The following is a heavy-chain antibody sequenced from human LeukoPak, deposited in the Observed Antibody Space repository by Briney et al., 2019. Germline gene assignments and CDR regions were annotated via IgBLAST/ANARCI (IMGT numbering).Heavy chain of an antibody. J-gene: IGHJ4*02. CDR1: GFTFSSYS. V-gene: IGHV3-48*01. CDR2: IGAAGSTI. Sequence: GGSLRPSCAASGFTFSSYSMNWVRQAPGKGLEWVSYIGAAGSTIYYADSVKGRFTISRDNAKNSLFLQMNSLRAEDTAVYYCARDSSTYAGPPDYWGQGTLVTVSS. D-gene: IGHD2-2*01. CDR3: ARDSSTYAGPPDY.